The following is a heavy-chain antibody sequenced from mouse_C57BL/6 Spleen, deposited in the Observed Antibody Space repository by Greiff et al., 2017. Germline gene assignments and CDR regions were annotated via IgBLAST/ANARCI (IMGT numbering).Heavy chain of an antibody. J-gene: IGHJ2*01. CDR1: GYTFTSYT. Sequence: QVQLKQSGAELARPGASVKMSCKASGYTFTSYTMHWVKQRPGQGLEWIGYINPSSGYTKYNQKFKDKATLTADKSSSTAYMQLSSLTSEDSAVYYCARGWLLDFDYWGQGTTLTVSS. V-gene: IGHV1-4*01. CDR3: ARGWLLDFDY. CDR2: INPSSGYT. D-gene: IGHD2-3*01.